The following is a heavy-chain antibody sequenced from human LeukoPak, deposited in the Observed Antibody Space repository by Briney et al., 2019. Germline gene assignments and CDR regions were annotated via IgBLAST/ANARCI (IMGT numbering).Heavy chain of an antibody. CDR2: ISTNGGVT. J-gene: IGHJ4*02. D-gene: IGHD6-13*01. V-gene: IGHV3-64D*09. Sequence: PGGSLRLSCSASGFTFSRYATHWVRQAPGKGLEYVSAISTNGGVTYYADSVKGRFTISRDNSKDTLYLEISSLRVDDTAVYYCVKDVSSTYYYFDYWGQGTLVTVSS. CDR3: VKDVSSTYYYFDY. CDR1: GFTFSRYA.